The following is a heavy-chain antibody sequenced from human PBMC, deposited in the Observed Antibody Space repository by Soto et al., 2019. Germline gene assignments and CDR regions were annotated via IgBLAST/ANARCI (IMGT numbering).Heavy chain of an antibody. CDR2: IIPIFGTE. D-gene: IGHD6-19*01. Sequence: VQVSCKASGGTFSSYAISWVRQAPGQGLEWMGGIIPIFGTENYAQKFQGRVTITADESTSTAYMELSSLRSEDTAVYYCARAVAVAGTGPYYYYGMDVWGQGTTVTVSS. CDR1: GGTFSSYA. CDR3: ARAVAVAGTGPYYYYGMDV. V-gene: IGHV1-69*01. J-gene: IGHJ6*02.